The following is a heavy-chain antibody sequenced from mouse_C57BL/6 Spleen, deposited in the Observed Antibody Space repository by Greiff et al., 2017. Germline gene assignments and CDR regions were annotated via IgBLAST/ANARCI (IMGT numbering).Heavy chain of an antibody. Sequence: DVMLVESGGDLVKPGGSLKLSCAASGFTFSSYGMSWVRQTPDKRLEWVATISSGGSYTYYPDSVKGRFTISRDNAKNTLYLQMSSLKSEDTAMYYCARQRSNYDWAMDYWGQGTSVTVSS. CDR2: ISSGGSYT. CDR1: GFTFSSYG. D-gene: IGHD2-5*01. CDR3: ARQRSNYDWAMDY. V-gene: IGHV5-6*02. J-gene: IGHJ4*01.